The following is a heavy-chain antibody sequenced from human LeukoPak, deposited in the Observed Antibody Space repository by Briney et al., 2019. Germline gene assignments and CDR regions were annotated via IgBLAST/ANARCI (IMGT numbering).Heavy chain of an antibody. CDR2: INHSGST. D-gene: IGHD7-27*01. V-gene: IGHV4-34*01. CDR3: ARGRTGDPHFDY. CDR1: GGSFSGYY. Sequence: PSETLSLTCAVYGGSFSGYYWSWIRQPPGKGLEWIGEINHSGSTNYNPSLKSRVTISVDTSKNQFSLKLSSVTAADTAVYYCARGRTGDPHFDYWGQGTLVTVSS. J-gene: IGHJ4*02.